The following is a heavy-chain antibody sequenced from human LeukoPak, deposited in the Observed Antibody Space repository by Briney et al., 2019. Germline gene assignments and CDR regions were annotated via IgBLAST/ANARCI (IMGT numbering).Heavy chain of an antibody. CDR3: ARVGYDSSGYYYGMDV. V-gene: IGHV4-34*01. CDR2: INHSGST. D-gene: IGHD3-22*01. J-gene: IGHJ6*02. CDR1: GGSFSGYY. Sequence: SETLSLTCAVYGGSFSGYYWIWIRQPPGKGLEWIGEINHSGSTNYGPSLKSRVTISVDTSKNQFSLKLSSVTAADTAVYYCARVGYDSSGYYYGMDVWGQGTTVTVSS.